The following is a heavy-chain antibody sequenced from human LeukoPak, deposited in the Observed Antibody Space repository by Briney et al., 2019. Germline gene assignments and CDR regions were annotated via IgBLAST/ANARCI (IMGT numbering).Heavy chain of an antibody. CDR1: GGSISSYY. D-gene: IGHD1-26*01. J-gene: IGHJ4*02. Sequence: SETLSLTCTVSGGSISSYYWSWIRQPPGKGLEWIGYIYYSGSTNYNPSLKSRVTISVDTSKNQFSLKLSSVTAADTAVYYCARGGGSYYYGGNYFDYWGQGTLVTVSS. V-gene: IGHV4-59*01. CDR3: ARGGGSYYYGGNYFDY. CDR2: IYYSGST.